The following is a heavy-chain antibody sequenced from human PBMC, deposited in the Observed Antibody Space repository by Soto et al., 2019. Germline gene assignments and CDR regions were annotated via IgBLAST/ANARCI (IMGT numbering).Heavy chain of an antibody. CDR2: INGYNGNT. D-gene: IGHD1-1*01. V-gene: IGHV1-18*01. CDR3: AASTATSSL. Sequence: QVQLVQSGAEVKKPGASVKVSCKASGYSFTNYGFSWVRQAPGQGREWMGWINGYNGNTNYAPKLQDIFPMTTDTSTSTAYMVLGSLTSDDTAVYFCAASTATSSLWGQGTLVTVSS. CDR1: GYSFTNYG. J-gene: IGHJ4*02.